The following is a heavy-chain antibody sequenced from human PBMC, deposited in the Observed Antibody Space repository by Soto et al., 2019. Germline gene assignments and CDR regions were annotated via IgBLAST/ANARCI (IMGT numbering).Heavy chain of an antibody. CDR1: GFTFSSYA. Sequence: EVQLLESGGDLGQPGGSLRLSCAASGFTFSSYAMTWVRQAPGKGLEWVSTISGSADNTYYADSVKGRFTISRDNSKNTLELQMSSLRVDDTAVYYCAKGSVAAAVWGRGTLVTVSS. CDR3: AKGSVAAAV. D-gene: IGHD6-13*01. V-gene: IGHV3-23*01. CDR2: ISGSADNT. J-gene: IGHJ4*02.